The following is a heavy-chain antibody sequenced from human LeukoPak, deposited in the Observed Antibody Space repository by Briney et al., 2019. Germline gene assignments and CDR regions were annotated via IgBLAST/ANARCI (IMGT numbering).Heavy chain of an antibody. CDR1: GFIFSFYC. V-gene: IGHV3-74*01. CDR2: ICPDGTGI. Sequence: PGGSLRLSCAASGFIFSFYCMHWVRQAPGKGPMWVSRICPDGTGISYADSVKARFTISRDNAKNTVYLQMNSLREEDTAVYYCVRDFRSADYWGQGTLVTVSS. CDR3: VRDFRSADY. J-gene: IGHJ4*02.